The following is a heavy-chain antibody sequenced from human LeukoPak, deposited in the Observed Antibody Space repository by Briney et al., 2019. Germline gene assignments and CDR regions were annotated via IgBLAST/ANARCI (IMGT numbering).Heavy chain of an antibody. CDR1: GGSITSSSYY. J-gene: IGHJ6*03. Sequence: KPSETLSLTCTVSGGSITSSSYYWGWIRQPPGKGLEWIGSIYYSGSSYYNPSLKSRVTISVDTSKNQFSLKLSSVTAADTAVYYCARGPWAVTAIPDYYYYMDVWGKGTTVTVSS. CDR3: ARGPWAVTAIPDYYYYMDV. V-gene: IGHV4-39*07. CDR2: IYYSGSS. D-gene: IGHD2-21*02.